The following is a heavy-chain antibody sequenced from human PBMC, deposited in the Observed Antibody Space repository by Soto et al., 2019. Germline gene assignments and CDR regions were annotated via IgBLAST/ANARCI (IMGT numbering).Heavy chain of an antibody. CDR1: GLTLRNYA. CDR2: ISYDGNNK. Sequence: GGSLRLSCAVSGLTLRNYAMHWVRQAPGKGLEWVAVISYDGNNKYYADSVKGRFTISRDNSKNTLYLQMNSLGADDTAVYYCARGYYKPLYSSGADYWGQGTLVTVSS. J-gene: IGHJ4*02. D-gene: IGHD3-22*01. V-gene: IGHV3-30-3*01. CDR3: ARGYYKPLYSSGADY.